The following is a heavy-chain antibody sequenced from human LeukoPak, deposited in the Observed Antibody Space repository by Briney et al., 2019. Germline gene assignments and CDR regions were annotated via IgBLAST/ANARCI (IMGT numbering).Heavy chain of an antibody. V-gene: IGHV4-34*01. CDR3: AKNGQSGFSFDP. CDR1: GESLNGHY. D-gene: IGHD1-26*01. Sequence: PSETLSLTCAVYGESLNGHYWSWIRQSPGKGLEWIGESSDSGGTKFNPSLRSRVTISADTSKNQFSLKLSSVTAADTAVYYCAKNGQSGFSFDPWGQGTLVTVSS. CDR2: SSDSGGT. J-gene: IGHJ5*02.